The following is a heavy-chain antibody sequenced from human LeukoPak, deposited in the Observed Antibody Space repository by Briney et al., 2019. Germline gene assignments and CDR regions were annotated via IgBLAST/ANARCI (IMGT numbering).Heavy chain of an antibody. Sequence: ASVKVSCKGSGYTFTGYYIHGVRQAPGQGLAWVGWINPNNGGTNYAQKFKGIVTMTRDTSISTIYMELSRLRSDDTAVYYCATELSNSLDFWGQGTLVTVSS. CDR2: INPNNGGT. J-gene: IGHJ4*02. V-gene: IGHV1-2*02. D-gene: IGHD3-16*01. CDR3: ATELSNSLDF. CDR1: GYTFTGYY.